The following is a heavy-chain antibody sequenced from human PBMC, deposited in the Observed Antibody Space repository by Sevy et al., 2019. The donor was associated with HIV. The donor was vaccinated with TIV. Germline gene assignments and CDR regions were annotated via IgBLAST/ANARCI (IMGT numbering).Heavy chain of an antibody. D-gene: IGHD2-21*02. V-gene: IGHV3-7*01. CDR1: GFTFSNYW. CDR3: ARGGDDGAFDI. CDR2: IKQGGSEK. Sequence: GGSLRLSCAASGFTFSNYWMSWVRQAPGKGLEWVANIKQGGSEKYYVDSVKGRFTISRDNAKNSLYLQMNSLRVEETAVYYCARGGDDGAFDIWGQGTMVTVSS. J-gene: IGHJ3*02.